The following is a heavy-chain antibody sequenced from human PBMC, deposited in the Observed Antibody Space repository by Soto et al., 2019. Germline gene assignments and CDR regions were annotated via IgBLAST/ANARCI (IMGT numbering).Heavy chain of an antibody. CDR2: VRGDNGHT. Sequence: QVQLVQSGAEVKKPGASVKVSCKASGYTFTTHGISWVRQVPGQGLEWMGWVRGDNGHTNYAQRLQGRVTMTTDTSTNTAYLELQSLRPDDTAVYYCPRDLGYCRSGPCYREWFDPWGQGTLVTVSS. CDR3: PRDLGYCRSGPCYREWFDP. V-gene: IGHV1-18*01. D-gene: IGHD2-2*01. CDR1: GYTFTTHG. J-gene: IGHJ5*02.